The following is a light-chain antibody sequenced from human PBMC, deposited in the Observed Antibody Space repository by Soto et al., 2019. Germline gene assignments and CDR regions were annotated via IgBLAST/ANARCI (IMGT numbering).Light chain of an antibody. CDR1: QTIRTT. J-gene: IGKJ4*01. Sequence: EIVMTQSPVTLSLSPGETATLSCRASQTIRTTLAWYQQKAGQAPRLLIYDASTRATGIPARFSGIGSETEFTLTICSLQSEDFAVYYCQQYTNWVTFGGGTQVEIE. CDR3: QQYTNWVT. CDR2: DAS. V-gene: IGKV3-15*01.